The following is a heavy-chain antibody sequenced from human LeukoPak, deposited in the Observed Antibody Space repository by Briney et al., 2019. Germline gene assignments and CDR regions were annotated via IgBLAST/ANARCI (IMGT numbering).Heavy chain of an antibody. J-gene: IGHJ3*02. CDR1: GGSMSSSSYY. V-gene: IGHV4-39*07. D-gene: IGHD3-10*01. CDR2: IYYSGST. CDR3: ARSVPNYYGWPDAFDI. Sequence: PSETLSLTCAVSGGSMSSSSYYWGWIRQPRGKGLEWIGSIYYSGSTYYNPSLKSRVTISVDTSKNQFSLKLSSVTAADTAVYYCARSVPNYYGWPDAFDIWGQGTMVTVSS.